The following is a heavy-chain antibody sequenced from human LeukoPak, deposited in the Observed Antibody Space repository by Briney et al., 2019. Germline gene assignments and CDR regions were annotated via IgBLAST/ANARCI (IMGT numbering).Heavy chain of an antibody. CDR3: AKGAGVAVRGNYYYGMDV. J-gene: IGHJ6*02. V-gene: IGHV3-30*18. CDR1: GFTFSSYG. CDR2: ISYDGSNK. Sequence: GGSLRLSCAASGFTFSSYGMHWVRQAPGKGLEWVAVISYDGSNKYYADSVKGRFTISRDNSKNTLYLQMNSLRAEDTAVYYCAKGAGVAVRGNYYYGMDVWGQGTTVTVSS. D-gene: IGHD3-3*01.